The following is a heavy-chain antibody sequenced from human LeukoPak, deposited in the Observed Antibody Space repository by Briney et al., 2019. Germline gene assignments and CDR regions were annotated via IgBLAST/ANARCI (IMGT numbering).Heavy chain of an antibody. Sequence: PGGSLRLSCGASGFTFSSYLMSWVRQAPGKGLEWVAVISHDGRNKYNAASVEGRFTISRDKSKSTLYLQMNSLRIEDTAVYYCARAADSSGWYYDSWGQGTLAIVSS. D-gene: IGHD3-22*01. J-gene: IGHJ4*02. CDR2: ISHDGRNK. CDR1: GFTFSSYL. CDR3: ARAADSSGWYYDS. V-gene: IGHV3-30*01.